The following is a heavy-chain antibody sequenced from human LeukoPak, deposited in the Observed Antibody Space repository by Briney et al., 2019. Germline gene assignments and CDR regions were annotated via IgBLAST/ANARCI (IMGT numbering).Heavy chain of an antibody. CDR1: EDTFTTYD. Sequence: GAVKVSSKTSEDTFTTYDSNWGRHATRQRLQWMRWMNANSGYTGYAQKFQGRVTITRATSLSTAYMELSSLSSEDSAVYYCARVAGSIDYWGQGTLVTVSS. J-gene: IGHJ4*02. D-gene: IGHD6-19*01. CDR3: ARVAGSIDY. CDR2: MNANSGYT. V-gene: IGHV1-8*03.